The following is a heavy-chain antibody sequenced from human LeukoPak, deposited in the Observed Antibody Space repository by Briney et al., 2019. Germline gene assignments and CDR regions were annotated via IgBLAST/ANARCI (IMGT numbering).Heavy chain of an antibody. Sequence: ASVKVPCKASGYTFTSYGISWVRQAPGQGLEWMGWISVYNGNTNYAQKFRGRVTMTTDISTTTAYMELRSLRSDDTAVYYCARDQAYYYDSNGYVDYWGQGTLVTVSS. CDR1: GYTFTSYG. CDR2: ISVYNGNT. D-gene: IGHD3-22*01. V-gene: IGHV1-18*01. CDR3: ARDQAYYYDSNGYVDY. J-gene: IGHJ4*02.